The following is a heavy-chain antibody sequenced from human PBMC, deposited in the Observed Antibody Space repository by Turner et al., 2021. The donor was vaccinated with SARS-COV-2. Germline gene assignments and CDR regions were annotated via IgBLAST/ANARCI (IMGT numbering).Heavy chain of an antibody. Sequence: QLQLQESGPGLVKPSETLSLTSPVSDCSFSSSSYYWGWIRQRPGKGLEWIGSIYYSGSTYYKPSHKSRVTISVATSKNQFSLKLSSVTAEDTAEYYCAASTVAGTELNYYGMDVWGQGTTVTVSS. CDR1: DCSFSSSSYY. D-gene: IGHD6-13*01. V-gene: IGHV4-39*01. CDR3: AASTVAGTELNYYGMDV. CDR2: IYYSGST. J-gene: IGHJ6*02.